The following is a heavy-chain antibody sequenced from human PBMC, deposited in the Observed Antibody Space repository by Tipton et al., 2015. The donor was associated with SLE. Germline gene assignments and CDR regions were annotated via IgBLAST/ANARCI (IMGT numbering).Heavy chain of an antibody. Sequence: TLSLTCTVSGGSISSGGYYWSWIRQHPGKGLEWIGSIYYSGSTYYNPSLKSRVTISVDTSKNQFSLKLSSVTAADTAVYYCALMVRGAFDYWGQGTLVTVSS. J-gene: IGHJ4*02. D-gene: IGHD3-10*01. CDR1: GGSISSGGYY. CDR3: ALMVRGAFDY. CDR2: IYYSGST. V-gene: IGHV4-39*07.